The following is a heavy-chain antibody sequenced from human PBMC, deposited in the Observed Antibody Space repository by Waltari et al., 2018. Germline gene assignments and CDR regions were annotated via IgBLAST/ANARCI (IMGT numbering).Heavy chain of an antibody. V-gene: IGHV3-74*01. CDR1: GFTFSSYW. J-gene: IGHJ4*02. D-gene: IGHD1-26*01. CDR2: MKGDGSTT. Sequence: EVQLVESGGGLVQPGGSLRLSCAASGFTFSSYWMHWVRQAPGKGLVGVSNMKGDGSTTSYADSVKGRFTISRDNAKNTLYLQMNSLRVEDTAVYYCVRFSGGYWGQGALVTVSS. CDR3: VRFSGGY.